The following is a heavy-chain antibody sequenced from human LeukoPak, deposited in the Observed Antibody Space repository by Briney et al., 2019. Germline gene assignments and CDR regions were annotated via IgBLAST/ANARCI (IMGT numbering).Heavy chain of an antibody. J-gene: IGHJ4*02. D-gene: IGHD3-9*01. V-gene: IGHV3-23*01. Sequence: GGSLRLSCAASGFTFSSYAMSWVRQAPGKGLEWVSAISGGGDSTYYADSVKGRFTISRDNSKNTLYLQMNSLRAEDTAVYYCARPDYDILTGYDYWGQGTLVTGSS. CDR3: ARPDYDILTGYDY. CDR1: GFTFSSYA. CDR2: ISGGGDST.